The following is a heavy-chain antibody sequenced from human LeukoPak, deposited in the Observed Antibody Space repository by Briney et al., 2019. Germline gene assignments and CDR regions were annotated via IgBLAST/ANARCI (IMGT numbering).Heavy chain of an antibody. J-gene: IGHJ4*02. CDR3: ARVGHDYGDYVFIY. CDR1: GFTFSSYA. CDR2: ISSNGGST. D-gene: IGHD4-17*01. Sequence: GGSLRLSCAASGFTFSSYAMSWVRQAPGKGLEYVSAISSNGGSTYYANSVKGRFTISRDNSKNTLYLQMGSLRAEDMAVYYCARVGHDYGDYVFIYWGQGTLVTVSS. V-gene: IGHV3-64*01.